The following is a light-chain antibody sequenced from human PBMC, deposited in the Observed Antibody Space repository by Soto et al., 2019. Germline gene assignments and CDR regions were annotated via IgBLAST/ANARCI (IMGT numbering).Light chain of an antibody. Sequence: EIQMTQYPSSLSASVGDRVIITCRASQSISNHLNWYQQKPGKAPKLLIFAASSLQSGVPSRFSGSRSGPDFTLTISSLQPEDFATYYCQQSYSSPPTFGQGTNVDI. CDR1: QSISNH. CDR3: QQSYSSPPT. V-gene: IGKV1-39*01. CDR2: AAS. J-gene: IGKJ1*01.